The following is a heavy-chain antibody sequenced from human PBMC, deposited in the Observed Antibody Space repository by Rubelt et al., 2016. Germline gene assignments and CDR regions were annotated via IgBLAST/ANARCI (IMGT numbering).Heavy chain of an antibody. CDR3: ARNYGSGSYYFDY. Sequence: EWIGYIYYSGSTNYNPSLKSRVSISVDTSKNQFSLKLSSVTAADTAVYYCARNYGSGSYYFDYWGQGTLVTVSS. D-gene: IGHD3-10*01. V-gene: IGHV4-59*01. J-gene: IGHJ4*02. CDR2: IYYSGST.